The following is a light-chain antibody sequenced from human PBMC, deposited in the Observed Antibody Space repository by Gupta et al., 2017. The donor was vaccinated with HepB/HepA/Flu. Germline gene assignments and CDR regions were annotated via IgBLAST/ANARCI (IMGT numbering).Light chain of an antibody. Sequence: EIVLTQSPATVSLFPGERATLSCRASQSVSSRSGWYQQKPGQAPRLLIYEASHRATGIPARFSGSGSGTDFTLTISSLEPEDFAIYYCQQRSTWPLTFGGGTKVEIK. V-gene: IGKV3-11*01. CDR3: QQRSTWPLT. CDR1: QSVSSR. CDR2: EAS. J-gene: IGKJ4*01.